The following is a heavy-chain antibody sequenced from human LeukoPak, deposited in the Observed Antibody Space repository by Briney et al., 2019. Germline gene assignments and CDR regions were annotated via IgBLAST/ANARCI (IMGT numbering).Heavy chain of an antibody. J-gene: IGHJ4*02. CDR1: GFTFNNYN. Sequence: PGGSLRLSCAASGFTFNNYNMNWVRQAPGKALEWVSSITSSGAYIFYADSVKGRFTISRDNAKNSLYLQMNSLRAEDTALYYCAKDSYDILTGSFDYWGQGTLVTVSS. CDR3: AKDSYDILTGSFDY. CDR2: ITSSGAYI. D-gene: IGHD3-9*01. V-gene: IGHV3-21*04.